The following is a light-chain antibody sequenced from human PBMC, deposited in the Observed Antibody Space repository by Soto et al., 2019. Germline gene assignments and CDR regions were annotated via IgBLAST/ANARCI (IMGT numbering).Light chain of an antibody. CDR1: SSDVGGYNY. Sequence: QSALTQPASVSGSPGQSITISCTGTSSDVGGYNYVSWYQQHPGKAPKLMIYDVSNRPSGVSNRFSGSKSGNTASLTISGLQAEDEADYSCSSYPRSSTLVFGGATKLTVL. CDR2: DVS. CDR3: SSYPRSSTLV. J-gene: IGLJ2*01. V-gene: IGLV2-14*01.